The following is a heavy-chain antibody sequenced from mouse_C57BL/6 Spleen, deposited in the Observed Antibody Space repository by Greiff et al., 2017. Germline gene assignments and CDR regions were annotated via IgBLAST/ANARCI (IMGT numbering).Heavy chain of an antibody. Sequence: EVKLEESGPGLVKPSQSLSLTCSVTGYSITSGYYWNWIRQFPGNKLEWMGYISYDGSNNYNPSLKNRISIPRDTSKNQFFLKLNSVTTEDTATYYCARDYGSSYGFDYWGQGTTLTVSS. D-gene: IGHD1-1*01. CDR2: ISYDGSN. CDR1: GYSITSGYY. J-gene: IGHJ2*01. V-gene: IGHV3-6*01. CDR3: ARDYGSSYGFDY.